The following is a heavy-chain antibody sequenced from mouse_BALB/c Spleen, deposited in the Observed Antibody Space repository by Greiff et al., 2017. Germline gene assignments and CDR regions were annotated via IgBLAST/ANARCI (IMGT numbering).Heavy chain of an antibody. Sequence: EVQLQQSGPGLVKPSQSLSLTCTVTGYSITSDYAWNWIRQFPGNKLEWMGYISYSGSTSYNPSLKSRISITRDTSKNQFFLQLNSVTTEDTATYYCARWGTTVVAPFKAYWGQGTLVTVSA. D-gene: IGHD1-1*01. J-gene: IGHJ3*01. CDR2: ISYSGST. V-gene: IGHV3-2*02. CDR3: ARWGTTVVAPFKAY. CDR1: GYSITSDYA.